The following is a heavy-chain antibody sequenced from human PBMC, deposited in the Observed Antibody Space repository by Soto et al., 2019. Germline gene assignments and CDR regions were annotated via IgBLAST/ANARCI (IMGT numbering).Heavy chain of an antibody. CDR2: IIPIFNST. J-gene: IGHJ4*02. Sequence: QVQLVQSGAEVKTPGSSLKVSCKVSGSRFSNYVISWVRQAPGHGLEWLGRIIPIFNSTKYAQNFQGRVTITADKSKSTASLELSSLGSDDTAVYYCAREGRGKKAGYNGLVSLGYWGQGTLVTVSS. CDR3: AREGRGKKAGYNGLVSLGY. V-gene: IGHV1-69*06. D-gene: IGHD2-2*02. CDR1: GSRFSNYV.